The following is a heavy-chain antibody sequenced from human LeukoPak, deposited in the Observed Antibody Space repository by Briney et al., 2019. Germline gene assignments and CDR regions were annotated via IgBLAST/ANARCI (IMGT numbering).Heavy chain of an antibody. D-gene: IGHD3-22*01. CDR2: IRYDGSNK. CDR3: ARERGDSSGYYYH. J-gene: IGHJ5*02. CDR1: GFTFSSYG. V-gene: IGHV3-30*02. Sequence: PGGSLRLSCAASGFTFSSYGMHWVRQAPGKGLEWVAFIRYDGSNKYYADSVKGRFTISRDNSKNTLYLQMNSLRAEDTAVYYCARERGDSSGYYYHWGQGTLVTVSS.